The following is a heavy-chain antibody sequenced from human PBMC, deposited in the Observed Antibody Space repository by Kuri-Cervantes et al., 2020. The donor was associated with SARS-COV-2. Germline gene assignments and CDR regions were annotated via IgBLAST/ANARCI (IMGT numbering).Heavy chain of an antibody. CDR1: GGSISSHY. CDR2: IYYSGST. D-gene: IGHD6-13*01. Sequence: ESLKISCTVSGGSISSHYWSWIRQPPGKGLEWIGYIYYSGSTNYNPSLKSRVTISIDTSKNQFSLKLSSVTAADTAVYYCASDYIAAAAYFQHWGQGTLVTVSS. CDR3: ASDYIAAAAYFQH. J-gene: IGHJ1*01. V-gene: IGHV4-59*08.